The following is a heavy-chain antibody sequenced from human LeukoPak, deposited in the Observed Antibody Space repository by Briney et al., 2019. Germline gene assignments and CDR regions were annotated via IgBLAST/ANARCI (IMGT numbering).Heavy chain of an antibody. J-gene: IGHJ4*02. CDR2: IRYDGSNK. V-gene: IGHV3-30*02. CDR3: ATGRAARISPFDY. Sequence: GESLRLSCAASGFTFSSYGMHWVRQAPGKGLEWVAFIRYDGSNKYYADSVKGRFTISRDNSKNTLYLQMNSLRAEDTAVYYCATGRAARISPFDYWGQGTLVTVSS. D-gene: IGHD6-6*01. CDR1: GFTFSSYG.